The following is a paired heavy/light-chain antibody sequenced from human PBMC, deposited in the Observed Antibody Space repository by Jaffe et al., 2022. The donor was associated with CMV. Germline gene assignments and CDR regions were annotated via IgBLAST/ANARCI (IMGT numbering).Light chain of an antibody. CDR3: QQSYKTPFT. J-gene: IGKJ2*01. CDR1: QSVNTY. Sequence: DIQMTQSPSSLSASVGDRVTITCRASQSVNTYLNWYQQKPGKVPEVLIYSASSLQSGVPSRFSGSGSGTDFTLTISSLQPEDFATYHCQQSYKTPFTFGQGTKLE. V-gene: IGKV1-39*01. CDR2: SAS.
Heavy chain of an antibody. V-gene: IGHV1-46*01. CDR3: SREGGTPGTPLRWFDP. CDR2: INPSSGDT. D-gene: IGHD1-1*01. Sequence: QVQLVQSGAEVKKPGASVRVSCKTSGYTFTSYYLHWVRQAPGQGLEWMGLINPSSGDTFLSRKFQGGVTITRDTSTSTVHLELRSLRSDDTAVYYCSREGGTPGTPLRWFDPWGQGTLVTVSS. CDR1: GYTFTSYY. J-gene: IGHJ5*02.